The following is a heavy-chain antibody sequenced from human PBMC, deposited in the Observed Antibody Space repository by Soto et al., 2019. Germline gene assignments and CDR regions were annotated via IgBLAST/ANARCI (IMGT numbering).Heavy chain of an antibody. CDR1: DGSISSGDYY. CDR3: AKVLVVVAATAMGNWFDP. D-gene: IGHD2-15*01. Sequence: QVQLQESGPGLVKPSQTLSLTCTVSDGSISSGDYYWSWIRQPPGKGLEWIGYIYYSGSTYYNTSLKSRVTISVDTSKNQFSLKRSSVNAADTAVYYCAKVLVVVAATAMGNWFDPWGQGSLVTVST. CDR2: IYYSGST. J-gene: IGHJ5*02. V-gene: IGHV4-30-4*01.